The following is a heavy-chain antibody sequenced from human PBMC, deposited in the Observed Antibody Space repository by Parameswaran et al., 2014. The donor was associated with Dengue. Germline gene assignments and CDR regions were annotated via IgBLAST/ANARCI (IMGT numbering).Heavy chain of an antibody. Sequence: GGSLRLSCAASGFTFDDYAMHWVRQAPGKGLEWVSYISSSGSTIYYADSVKGRFTISRDNAKNSLYLQMNSLRAEDTAVYYCARDYSNYRPFYYWGQGTLVTVSS. CDR2: ISSSGSTI. CDR3: ARDYSNYRPFYY. V-gene: IGHV3-48*03. D-gene: IGHD4-11*01. CDR1: GFTFDDYA. J-gene: IGHJ4*02.